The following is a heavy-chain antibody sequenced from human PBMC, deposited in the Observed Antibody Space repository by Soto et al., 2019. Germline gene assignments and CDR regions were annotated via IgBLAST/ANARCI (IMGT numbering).Heavy chain of an antibody. CDR2: VYYSGST. CDR3: ARGRQWLDD. V-gene: IGHV4-59*01. D-gene: IGHD6-19*01. Sequence: QVQLQESGPGLVKPSETLSLTCTVSGGSISGYYWSWIRQPPGKGLEWIGYVYYSGSTNYKPSLNSRVTISLDTSKNQFSLELNSVTAADTAVYYCARGRQWLDDWGQGTLVTVSS. CDR1: GGSISGYY. J-gene: IGHJ4*02.